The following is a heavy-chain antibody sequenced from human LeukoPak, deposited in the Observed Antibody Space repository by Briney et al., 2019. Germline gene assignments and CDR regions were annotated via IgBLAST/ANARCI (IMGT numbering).Heavy chain of an antibody. CDR3: AKDLKVDGVWDIEF. D-gene: IGHD4-17*01. CDR2: IYGSGARI. Sequence: SGGSLRLSCAASGFTFSTYSMSWVGQAPGKGLEWVSGIYGSGARIFYADSVKGRFTISRDNSKNILFLHMDSLRVEDTALYYCAKDLKVDGVWDIEFWGQGTQVTVSS. J-gene: IGHJ4*02. V-gene: IGHV3-23*01. CDR1: GFTFSTYS.